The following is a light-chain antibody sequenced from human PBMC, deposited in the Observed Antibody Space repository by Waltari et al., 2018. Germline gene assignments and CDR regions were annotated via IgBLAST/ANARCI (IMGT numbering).Light chain of an antibody. J-gene: IGLJ2*01. V-gene: IGLV2-14*03. CDR3: SSYTSSSTLV. CDR2: DVT. CDR1: SSDVGGYNY. Sequence: QSALPQPASVSGSPGQSITISCPGTSSDVGGYNYASWYQQHPGKAPKLMIYDVTNRPSGVSNRFSGSKSGNTASLTISGLQAEDEADYFCSSYTSSSTLVFGGGTKLTVL.